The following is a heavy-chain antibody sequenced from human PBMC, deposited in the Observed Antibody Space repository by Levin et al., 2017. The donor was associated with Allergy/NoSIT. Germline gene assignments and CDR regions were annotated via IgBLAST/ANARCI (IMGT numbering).Heavy chain of an antibody. CDR2: ISSGGADG. D-gene: IGHD1-7*01. Sequence: GESLKISCVASGFSFSTHGMSWVRQAPGKGLEWVALISSGGADGFYADSVKGRFTVSRDDAKNTPYLQMNSLRIDDTAIYYCATLFGTKATWFDSGGQGTLVTVSS. CDR1: GFSFSTHG. V-gene: IGHV3-30*03. CDR3: ATLFGTKATWFDS. J-gene: IGHJ5*01.